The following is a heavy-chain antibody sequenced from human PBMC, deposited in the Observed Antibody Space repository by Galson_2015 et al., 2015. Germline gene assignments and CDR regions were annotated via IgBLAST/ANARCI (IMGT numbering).Heavy chain of an antibody. CDR2: IRSKAYGGTT. V-gene: IGHV3-49*03. CDR1: GFIFGDYA. J-gene: IGHJ4*02. CDR3: TRGTYYYDSSGYTSGTTLFDY. D-gene: IGHD3-22*01. Sequence: SLRLSCAASGFIFGDYAMSWFRQAPGKGLEWVGFIRSKAYGGTTEYAASVKGRFTISRDDSKSIAYLQMNSLKTEDTAVYYCTRGTYYYDSSGYTSGTTLFDYWGQGTLVTVSS.